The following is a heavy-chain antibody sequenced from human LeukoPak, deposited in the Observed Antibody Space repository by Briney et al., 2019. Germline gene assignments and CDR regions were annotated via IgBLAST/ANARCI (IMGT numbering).Heavy chain of an antibody. CDR2: IDHSGST. CDR1: GGSFSGYY. CDR3: ARGNRPYGEHEAFDI. J-gene: IGHJ3*02. D-gene: IGHD3-10*01. V-gene: IGHV4-34*01. Sequence: SETLSLTCAVYGGSFSGYYWSWIRQPPRKGLERIGEIDHSGSTNYNPSLQSRVTISVDTSKNQFSLKVSSVSAADTAVYYCARGNRPYGEHEAFDIWGHGTTVTVSP.